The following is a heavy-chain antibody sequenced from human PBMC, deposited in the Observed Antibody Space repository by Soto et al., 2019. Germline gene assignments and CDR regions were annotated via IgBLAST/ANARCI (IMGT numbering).Heavy chain of an antibody. CDR3: ARASLWFGELRWFDP. V-gene: IGHV6-1*01. J-gene: IGHJ5*02. CDR2: TYYRSNWSN. CDR1: GDSVSINSAA. D-gene: IGHD3-10*01. Sequence: PSQTLSLTCAISGDSVSINSAAWNWIRQSPSRGLEWLVRTYYRSNWSNDYAISVKSRITINPDTSKNQFSLKLSSVTAPDTAVYYGARASLWFGELRWFDPWGQGTLVTVSS.